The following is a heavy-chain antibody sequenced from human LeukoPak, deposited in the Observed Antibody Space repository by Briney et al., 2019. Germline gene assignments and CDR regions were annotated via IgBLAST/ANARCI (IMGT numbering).Heavy chain of an antibody. CDR2: FGPEDGET. D-gene: IGHD3-10*01. CDR3: ATVGYYYGSGSFDNWFDP. CDR1: GYTLTELS. V-gene: IGHV1-24*01. J-gene: IGHJ5*02. Sequence: ASVKVSCKVSGYTLTELSMHWVRQAPGKGLEWMGGFGPEDGETIYAQKFQGRVTMTEDTSTDTAYMELSSLRSEDTAVYYCATVGYYYGSGSFDNWFDPWGQGTLVTVSS.